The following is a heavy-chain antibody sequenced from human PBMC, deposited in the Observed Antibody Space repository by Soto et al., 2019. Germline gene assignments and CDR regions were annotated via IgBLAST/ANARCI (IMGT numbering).Heavy chain of an antibody. J-gene: IGHJ4*02. Sequence: QAHLVQSGAEVKKPGASVKVSCKASGYTFTGYTFHWVRQAPGQGLEWMAWINSSSSDSSFAPKIQGSVTVTMDAPSSTAYMELTRLRSDDTAVYYCATEMATIKGLFDKWGQGTAVAVSS. V-gene: IGHV1-2*02. D-gene: IGHD2-15*01. CDR3: ATEMATIKGLFDK. CDR2: INSSSSDS. CDR1: GYTFTGYT.